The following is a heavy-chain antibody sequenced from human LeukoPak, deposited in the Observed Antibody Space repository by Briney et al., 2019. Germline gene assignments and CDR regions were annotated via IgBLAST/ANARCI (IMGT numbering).Heavy chain of an antibody. CDR3: ARDPSNTSGWSPYFDY. V-gene: IGHV1-18*04. Sequence: ASVKVSCKASGYTYTNHGITWVRQAPGQGLEWMGWISAYNRDTKYAQSFQGRVTLITESSTSTAYMELRSLKSDDTAVYYCARDPSNTSGWSPYFDYWGQGTLVTVSA. CDR1: GYTYTNHG. J-gene: IGHJ4*02. CDR2: ISAYNRDT. D-gene: IGHD6-13*01.